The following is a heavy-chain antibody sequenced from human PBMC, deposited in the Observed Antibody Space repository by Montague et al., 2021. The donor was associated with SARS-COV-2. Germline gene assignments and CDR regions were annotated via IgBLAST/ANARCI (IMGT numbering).Heavy chain of an antibody. D-gene: IGHD1-20*01. CDR3: ARTEYNWNDWFDP. CDR1: GGSFSGYY. CDR2: IFHSGIT. Sequence: SETLSLTCAVYGGSFSGYYWSWIRQPPGKGLEWIGYIFHSGITXXXPSXKGRVTMSVDMSKNQFSLQLNSVTAADSAVYYCARTEYNWNDWFDPWGQGTLVTVSS. V-gene: IGHV4-59*13. J-gene: IGHJ5*02.